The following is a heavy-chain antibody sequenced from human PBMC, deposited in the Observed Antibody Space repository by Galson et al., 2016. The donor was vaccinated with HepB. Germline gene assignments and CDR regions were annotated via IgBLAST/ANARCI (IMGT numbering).Heavy chain of an antibody. V-gene: IGHV3-49*03. Sequence: SLRLSCAASGFIFGDYAMSWFRQAPGKGLEWVSFIRSKAYGGTTKYAASVKGRFTISRDDSKSIVYLQMNSLKTEDTAVYYCTRERAFHCSSSSCSPYYGMDVWGQGTTVTVSS. CDR1: GFIFGDYA. J-gene: IGHJ6*02. D-gene: IGHD2-15*01. CDR2: IRSKAYGGTT. CDR3: TRERAFHCSSSSCSPYYGMDV.